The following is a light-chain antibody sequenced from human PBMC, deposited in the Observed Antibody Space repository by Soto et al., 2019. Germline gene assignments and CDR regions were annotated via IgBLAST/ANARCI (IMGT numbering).Light chain of an antibody. J-gene: IGKJ4*01. Sequence: AIRMTQSPSSLSASTGDRVTITCRASQGISSYLAWYQQKPGKAPKLLIYAASSLQSGVPSRFSGSGSGTEFTLTISNLQPEDFATYYCQQANSPPLTFGGGTK. CDR1: QGISSY. CDR2: AAS. V-gene: IGKV1-8*01. CDR3: QQANSPPLT.